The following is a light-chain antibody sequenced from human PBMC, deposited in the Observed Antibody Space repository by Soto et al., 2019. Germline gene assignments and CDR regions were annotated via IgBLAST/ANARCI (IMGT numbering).Light chain of an antibody. CDR1: QSVGRS. J-gene: IGKJ2*01. Sequence: EIVLTQSPATLSLSPGERATLSCWASQSVGRSLAWYQQKPGQAPRLLINDASNRATGIPARFGGSGSGTDFTLTISSLQPDDFATYYCQQYNSYSYTFGQGTKLEIK. CDR2: DAS. V-gene: IGKV3-11*01. CDR3: QQYNSYSYT.